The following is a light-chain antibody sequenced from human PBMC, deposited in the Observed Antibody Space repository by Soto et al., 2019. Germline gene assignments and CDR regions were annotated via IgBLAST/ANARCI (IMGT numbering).Light chain of an antibody. CDR2: EAS. J-gene: IGKJ1*01. CDR3: QQYNTYPWT. CDR1: QSITSW. V-gene: IGKV1-5*01. Sequence: DIQITQSPATLSASVGDRVTITCRASQSITSWLSWYQQKPGKVPQLLIDEASSLESGVPSRFSGSGSGTEFTLTISSLQPDDFATYYFQQYNTYPWTFGKGTKVEIK.